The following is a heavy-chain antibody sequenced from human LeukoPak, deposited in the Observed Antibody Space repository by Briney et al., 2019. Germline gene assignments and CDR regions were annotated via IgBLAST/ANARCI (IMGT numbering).Heavy chain of an antibody. J-gene: IGHJ4*02. Sequence: SETLSLTCTVSGGSISSGDYYWSWIRQPPGKGLEWIGYIYYSGSTYYNPSLKSRVTISVDTSKNQFSLKLSSVTAADTVVYYCARAVGSSSWRYFDYWGQGTLVTVSS. V-gene: IGHV4-30-4*01. CDR1: GGSISSGDYY. D-gene: IGHD6-13*01. CDR2: IYYSGST. CDR3: ARAVGSSSWRYFDY.